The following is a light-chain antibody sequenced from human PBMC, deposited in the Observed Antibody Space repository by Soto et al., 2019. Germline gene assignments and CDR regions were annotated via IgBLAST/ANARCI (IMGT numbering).Light chain of an antibody. CDR3: QQYETFPLT. J-gene: IGKJ4*01. CDR1: QSISTW. Sequence: DIQMTQSPSTLSASVGDRVTIACRASQSISTWLAWYQQKPGKAPKLLIYKASILESGVPSRFSGSGSAPEFTLTISSLQPEDFASYYCQQYETFPLTFGGGTKVEIK. V-gene: IGKV1-5*03. CDR2: KAS.